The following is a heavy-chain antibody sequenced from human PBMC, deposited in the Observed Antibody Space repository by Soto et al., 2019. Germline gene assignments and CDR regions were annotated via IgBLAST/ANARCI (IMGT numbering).Heavy chain of an antibody. J-gene: IGHJ5*02. CDR1: GGSFSGYY. CDR2: INHSGST. V-gene: IGHV4-34*01. Sequence: SETLSLTCAVYGGSFSGYYWSWIRQPPGKGLEWIGEINHSGSTNYNPSLKSRVTISVYTSKNQFSLKLSSVTAADTAVYYCARKLERRGPSDPWGQGTLVTVSS. D-gene: IGHD1-1*01. CDR3: ARKLERRGPSDP.